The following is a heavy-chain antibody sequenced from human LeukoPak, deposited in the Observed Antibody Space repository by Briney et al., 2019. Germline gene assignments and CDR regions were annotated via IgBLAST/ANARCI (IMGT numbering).Heavy chain of an antibody. CDR3: ARTVVVVPAAIPGYYYYYYMDV. D-gene: IGHD2-2*02. CDR2: IIPIFGTA. J-gene: IGHJ6*03. V-gene: IGHV1-69*05. CDR1: GGTFSSYA. Sequence: SVKVSCEASGGTFSSYAISWVRQAPGQGLEWMGGIIPIFGTANYAQKFQGRVTITTDESTSTAYMELSSLRSEDTAVYYCARTVVVVPAAIPGYYYYYYMDVWGKGTTVTVSS.